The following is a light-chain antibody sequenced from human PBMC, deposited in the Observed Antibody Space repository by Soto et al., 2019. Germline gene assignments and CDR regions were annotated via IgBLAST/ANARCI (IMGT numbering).Light chain of an antibody. CDR2: DAS. V-gene: IGKV1-5*01. CDR3: QQYRT. Sequence: DIQMTQSPFTLSASVGDRVTITCRASQSISSWLAWYQQKPGKAPKLLIYDASSLESGVPSRFSGSGSGTEFTLTISSLQPDDFATYYCQQYRTFGQGTKVEIK. CDR1: QSISSW. J-gene: IGKJ1*01.